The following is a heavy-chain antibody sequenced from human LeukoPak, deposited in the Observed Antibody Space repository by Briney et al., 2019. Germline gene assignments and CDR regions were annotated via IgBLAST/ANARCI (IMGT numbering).Heavy chain of an antibody. Sequence: PGGSLRLSCAASGFTFDDYGMSWVRQAPGKGLEWVSGINWNGGSTGYADSVKGRFTISRDNAKNSLYLQMNSLRAEDTALYYCARKGDYYYYYYMDVWGKGTTVTVSS. V-gene: IGHV3-20*04. CDR2: INWNGGST. CDR1: GFTFDDYG. J-gene: IGHJ6*03. CDR3: ARKGDYYYYYYMDV.